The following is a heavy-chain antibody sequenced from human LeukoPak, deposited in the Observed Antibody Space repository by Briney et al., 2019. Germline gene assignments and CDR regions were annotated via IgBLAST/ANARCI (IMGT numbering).Heavy chain of an antibody. J-gene: IGHJ6*03. CDR1: GGSFSGYY. V-gene: IGHV4-34*01. CDR2: INHSGST. D-gene: IGHD5-18*01. CDR3: ARADTADYYYYYMDV. Sequence: SETLSLTCAVYGGSFSGYYWSWIRQPPGKGLEWIGEINHSGSTNYNPSLKSRVTISVDTSKNQFSLKLSSVTAADTAVYYCARADTADYYYYYMDVWGKGTTVTVSS.